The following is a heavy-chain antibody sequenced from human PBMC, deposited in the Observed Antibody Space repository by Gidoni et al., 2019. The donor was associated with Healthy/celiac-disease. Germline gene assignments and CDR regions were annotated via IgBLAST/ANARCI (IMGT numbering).Heavy chain of an antibody. D-gene: IGHD6-19*01. J-gene: IGHJ4*02. CDR3: ARVGGGQWLVIGDY. V-gene: IGHV3-33*01. Sequence: QVQLVESGGGVDQPGRSLRLSCAASGFTFSSYGMHWVRQAPGKGLEWVAVIWYDGSNKYYADSVKGRFTISRDNSKNTLYLQMNSLRAEDTAVYYCARVGGGQWLVIGDYWGQGTLVTVSS. CDR2: IWYDGSNK. CDR1: GFTFSSYG.